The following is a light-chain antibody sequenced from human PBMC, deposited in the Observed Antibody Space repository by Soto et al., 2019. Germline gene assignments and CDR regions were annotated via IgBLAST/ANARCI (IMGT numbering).Light chain of an antibody. CDR1: QSVISY. Sequence: EIVLTQSPATLSLSPGERATLSCRASQSVISYLAWYQRKPGQAPRLLIYDASNRATGIPARFRGSGSGTAPTLTIRSLEPEDFSGFYCQQRRHRPPAFGQGTKLEIK. J-gene: IGKJ2*01. CDR3: QQRRHRPPA. CDR2: DAS. V-gene: IGKV3-11*01.